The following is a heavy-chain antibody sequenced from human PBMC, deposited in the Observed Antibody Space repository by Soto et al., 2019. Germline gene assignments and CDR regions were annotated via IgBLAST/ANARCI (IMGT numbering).Heavy chain of an antibody. D-gene: IGHD6-19*01. J-gene: IGHJ6*02. CDR2: ISGSGGST. V-gene: IGHV3-23*01. CDR1: GFTSGSYA. Sequence: PGRSLRASCASSGFTSGSYAMSWVRHAPGKGLELVSAISGSGGSTYYAYSVKGRFTISRDNSKNTLYLKMNSLRAEDTAVYYCAKVNFEYSSGWAHTDLYYYYYGMDVWGQGTTVTVSS. CDR3: AKVNFEYSSGWAHTDLYYYYYGMDV.